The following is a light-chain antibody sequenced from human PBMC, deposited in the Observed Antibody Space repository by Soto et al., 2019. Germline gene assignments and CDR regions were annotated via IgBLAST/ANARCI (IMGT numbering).Light chain of an antibody. CDR2: ASS. V-gene: IGLV2-14*01. J-gene: IGLJ1*01. CDR1: SSDVGSYNY. Sequence: ALTQPASVSGSPGQSITISCTGTSSDVGSYNYVSWYQHHPGKAPRLMIYASSNRPSGVSHRFSGSRSGNTASLTISGLQAEDEADYYCSSYTSGSTLYVFGTGTRSPS. CDR3: SSYTSGSTLYV.